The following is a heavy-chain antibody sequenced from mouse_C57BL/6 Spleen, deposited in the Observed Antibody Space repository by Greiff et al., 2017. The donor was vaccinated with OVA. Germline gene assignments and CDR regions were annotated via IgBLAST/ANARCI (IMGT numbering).Heavy chain of an antibody. Sequence: QVQLQQSGAELMKPGASVKLSCKATGYTFTGYWIAWVQQRPGHGLEWIGEILPGSGSTNYHEKFKGKATFTADTSSNTAYMQLSSLTTEDSAIYYCARNYYGSGFAYWGQGTLVTVSA. V-gene: IGHV1-9*01. D-gene: IGHD1-1*01. J-gene: IGHJ3*01. CDR3: ARNYYGSGFAY. CDR2: ILPGSGST. CDR1: GYTFTGYW.